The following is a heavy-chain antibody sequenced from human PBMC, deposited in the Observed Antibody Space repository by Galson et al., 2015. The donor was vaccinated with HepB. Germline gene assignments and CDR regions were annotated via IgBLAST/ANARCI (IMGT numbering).Heavy chain of an antibody. CDR2: ISAYNGNT. CDR3: AREMTTPDSSGWYHFDY. CDR1: GSTFTSYG. D-gene: IGHD6-19*01. J-gene: IGHJ4*02. V-gene: IGHV1-18*01. Sequence: SVKVSCKASGSTFTSYGISWVRQAPGQGLEWMGWISAYNGNTNYAQKLQGRVTMTTDTSTSTAYMELRSLRSDDTAVYYCAREMTTPDSSGWYHFDYWGQGTLVTVSS.